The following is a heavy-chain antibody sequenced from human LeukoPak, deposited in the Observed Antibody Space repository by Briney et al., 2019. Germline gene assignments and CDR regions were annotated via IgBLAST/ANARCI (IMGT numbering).Heavy chain of an antibody. CDR1: GGSFRGYY. D-gene: IGHD4-17*01. V-gene: IGHV4-34*01. CDR3: ALLTVTTGSFDY. J-gene: IGHJ4*02. Sequence: PSETLSLTCAVYGGSFRGYYWSWIRQPPGKGLEWIGEINHSGSTNYNPSLKSQVTISVDTSKNQFSLKLSSVTAADTAVYYCALLTVTTGSFDYWGQGTLVTVSS. CDR2: INHSGST.